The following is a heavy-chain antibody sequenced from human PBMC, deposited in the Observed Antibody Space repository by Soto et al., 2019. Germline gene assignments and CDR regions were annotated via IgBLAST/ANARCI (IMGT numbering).Heavy chain of an antibody. J-gene: IGHJ5*02. Sequence: QVQLVQSGAEVKKPGASVKVSCKASGYTFTSYYMHWVRQAPGQGLEWMGIINPSGGSTRYAQKFQGRVTMTRDTSTSTVYMELSSLRSEDTAVYYCANNSGSYFSRLWFDPWGQGTLVTVSS. CDR3: ANNSGSYFSRLWFDP. D-gene: IGHD1-26*01. CDR2: INPSGGST. CDR1: GYTFTSYY. V-gene: IGHV1-46*01.